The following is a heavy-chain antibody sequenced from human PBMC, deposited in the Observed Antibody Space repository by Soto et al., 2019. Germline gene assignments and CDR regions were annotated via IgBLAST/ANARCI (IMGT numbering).Heavy chain of an antibody. CDR1: GYTFTSHY. CDR2: INPSGGST. Sequence: ASVKVSCKASGYTFTSHYMHWVRQAPGQGLEWMGIINPSGGSTRYAQKFQGRVTMTTDTSTSTAYMELRSLRSDDTAVYYCGRGSNDIDYWGQGTLVTVSS. V-gene: IGHV1-46*01. J-gene: IGHJ4*02. D-gene: IGHD1-1*01. CDR3: GRGSNDIDY.